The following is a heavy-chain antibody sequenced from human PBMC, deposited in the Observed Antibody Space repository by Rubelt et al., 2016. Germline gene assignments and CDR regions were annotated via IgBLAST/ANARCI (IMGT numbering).Heavy chain of an antibody. V-gene: IGHV4-39*01. CDR2: IYYSGST. Sequence: QLQLQESGPGLVKPSETLSLTCTVSGGSISSSSYYWGWIRQPPGKGLEWIGSIYYSGSTYYNPSRNSRVTISVDTSKNQFSLKLSSVTAADTAVYYCARQSPTVTTIYYYYYMDVWGKGTTVTVSS. CDR3: ARQSPTVTTIYYYYYMDV. D-gene: IGHD4-11*01. J-gene: IGHJ6*03. CDR1: GGSISSSSYY.